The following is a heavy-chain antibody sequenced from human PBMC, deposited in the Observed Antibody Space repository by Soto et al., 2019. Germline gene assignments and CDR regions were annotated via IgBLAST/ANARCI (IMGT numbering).Heavy chain of an antibody. CDR3: ARDHLILPAHDFFYGSDV. D-gene: IGHD2-21*02. J-gene: IGHJ6*02. V-gene: IGHV3-7*03. CDR2: IPQDGVDG. Sequence: GSLRLSCEVSGFTFSMYSMSWVRQSPGKGLEWVAKIPQDGVDGHYADSVKGRFIISRDNGKNSLHLQLNNLRAEDTAVYYCARDHLILPAHDFFYGSDVWGRGATVTVPS. CDR1: GFTFSMYS.